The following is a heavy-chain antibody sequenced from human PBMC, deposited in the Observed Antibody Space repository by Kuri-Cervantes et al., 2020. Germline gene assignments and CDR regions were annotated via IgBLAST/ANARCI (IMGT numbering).Heavy chain of an antibody. CDR1: GYTFTSYD. J-gene: IGHJ6*02. CDR2: MNPNSGNT. Sequence: ASVKVSCKASGYTFTSYDINWVRQATGRGLEWMGWMNPNSGNTGYAQKFQGRVTMTRNTSISTAYMELSSLRSEDTAVYYCARLAMRWYGPAYYYYYGMDVWGQGTTVTVSS. V-gene: IGHV1-8*01. CDR3: ARLAMRWYGPAYYYYYGMDV. D-gene: IGHD5-24*01.